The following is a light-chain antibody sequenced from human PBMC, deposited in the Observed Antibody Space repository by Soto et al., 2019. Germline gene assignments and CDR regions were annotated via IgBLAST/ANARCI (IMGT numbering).Light chain of an antibody. CDR2: EAT. CDR3: QQHANWSLT. CDR1: QSVGNN. V-gene: IGKV3-11*01. J-gene: IGKJ4*01. Sequence: EIVLTQSPATLSLSPGERATLSCRASQSVGNNLAWYQQKPGQAPGLLIYEATTSATGIPARFSGSGSGTDFTLTINSLEPEDFAVYYCQQHANWSLTFGGVTKVDIK.